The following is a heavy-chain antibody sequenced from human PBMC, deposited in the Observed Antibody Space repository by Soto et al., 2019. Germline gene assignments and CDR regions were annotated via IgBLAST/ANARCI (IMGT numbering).Heavy chain of an antibody. V-gene: IGHV4-31*03. CDR2: VYYRGTT. Sequence: QVQLQESGPGLVKPSQTLSLTCTVSGGSISRGGYYWSWIRQHPGKGLEWIGYVYYRGTTYYNPSLKSRVTISVDTSKNQFSLKLSSVTAADTAVSYGARGVGNNRLGYWGQGTLVTVSS. J-gene: IGHJ4*02. CDR3: ARGVGNNRLGY. D-gene: IGHD7-27*01. CDR1: GGSISRGGYY.